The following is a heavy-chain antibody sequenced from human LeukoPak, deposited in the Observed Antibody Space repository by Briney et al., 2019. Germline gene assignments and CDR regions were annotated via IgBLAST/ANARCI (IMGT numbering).Heavy chain of an antibody. CDR1: GFTSSSYA. J-gene: IGHJ4*02. V-gene: IGHV3-23*01. Sequence: GGSLRLSCAASGFTSSSYAMSWVRQAPGKGLEWVSAISGSGGSTYYADSVKGRFTISRDNSKNTLYLQMNSLRAEDTAVYYCAKATGYSSSWYVDYWGQGTLVTVSS. CDR3: AKATGYSSSWYVDY. CDR2: ISGSGGST. D-gene: IGHD6-13*01.